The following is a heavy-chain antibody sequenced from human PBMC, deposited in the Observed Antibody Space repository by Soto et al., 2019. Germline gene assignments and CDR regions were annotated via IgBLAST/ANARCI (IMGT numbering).Heavy chain of an antibody. Sequence: GGSLRLSCAASGFTFSSNSMNWVSQAPGKGLEWVSSISSSSSYIYYADSVKGRFTISRDNAKNSLYLQMNSLRAEDTAVYYCARDRWDCSGGSCYTRPDVWGQGTTVTVSS. J-gene: IGHJ6*02. CDR3: ARDRWDCSGGSCYTRPDV. CDR2: ISSSSSYI. CDR1: GFTFSSNS. V-gene: IGHV3-21*01. D-gene: IGHD2-15*01.